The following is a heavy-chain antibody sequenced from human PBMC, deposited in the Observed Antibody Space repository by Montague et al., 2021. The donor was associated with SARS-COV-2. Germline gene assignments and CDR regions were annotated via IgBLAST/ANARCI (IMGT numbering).Heavy chain of an antibody. CDR3: ARGWVATVPHMDN. CDR2: TYYRSKWHN. J-gene: IGHJ4*02. V-gene: IGHV6-1*01. CDR1: GDSVSSNSAA. D-gene: IGHD5-12*01. Sequence: CAISGDSVSSNSAAWNWIRQSPSRGLEWLGMTYYRSKWHNDYAVSVKSRITINPDTSKNQFSLQLKSVTPEDTAVYYCARGWVATVPHMDNWGQGSLVIVSA.